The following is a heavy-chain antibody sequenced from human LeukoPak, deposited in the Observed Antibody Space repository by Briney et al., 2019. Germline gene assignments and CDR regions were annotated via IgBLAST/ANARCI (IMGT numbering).Heavy chain of an antibody. V-gene: IGHV3-48*02. D-gene: IGHD3-10*01. Sequence: PGGSLRLSCTASGFTLSNYNMNWVRQAPGKGLEWVSYISSTSTIYYADSVRGRFTISRDNAKNSLYLQMNSLRDEDTAVYFCARDLDDSGSYHDYWGQGTLVTVSS. CDR3: ARDLDDSGSYHDY. J-gene: IGHJ4*02. CDR1: GFTLSNYN. CDR2: ISSTSTI.